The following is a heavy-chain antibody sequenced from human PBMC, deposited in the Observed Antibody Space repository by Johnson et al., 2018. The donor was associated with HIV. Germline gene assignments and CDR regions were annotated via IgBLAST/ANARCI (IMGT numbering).Heavy chain of an antibody. CDR3: AREQATLWFRASGAAFNI. D-gene: IGHD3-10*01. CDR1: GFTFSSYG. J-gene: IGHJ3*02. V-gene: IGHV3-30*19. CDR2: ISYDGSNK. Sequence: MQLVESGGGVVQPGRSLRLSCAASGFTFSSYGMHWVRQAPGKGLEWVAVISYDGSNKYYADFVKGRFTISRDTSKKSVFLQMNNLRPEDTAVYYCAREQATLWFRASGAAFNIWGQGTTVTVSS.